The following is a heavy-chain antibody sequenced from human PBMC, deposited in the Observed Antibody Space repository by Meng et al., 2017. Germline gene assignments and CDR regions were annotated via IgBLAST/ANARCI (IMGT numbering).Heavy chain of an antibody. J-gene: IGHJ4*02. Sequence: LQLVHSGAEVKKPGASVKVSCKTSGYTFNNYDINLVRQATGQGLEWVGWMNPKSGNTGFAQKFQGRVTMTRDTSITTAYMELSSLRSEDTAVYYCARVYGDIDYWGQGTLVTVSS. D-gene: IGHD4-17*01. CDR2: MNPKSGNT. CDR3: ARVYGDIDY. V-gene: IGHV1-8*01. CDR1: GYTFNNYD.